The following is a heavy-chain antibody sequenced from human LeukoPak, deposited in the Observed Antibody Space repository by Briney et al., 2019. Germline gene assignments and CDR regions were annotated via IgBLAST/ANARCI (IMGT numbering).Heavy chain of an antibody. J-gene: IGHJ4*02. D-gene: IGHD3-22*01. V-gene: IGHV3-48*03. CDR3: ARRDFYDTTGYLFDY. Sequence: GGSLRLSCAASGFTLSTYEMNWVRQAPGKGLDWVSYITTSGSTMSHADSVKGRFTISRDNAKNSLYLQMNGLRAGDTAVYYCARRDFYDTTGYLFDYWGQGTLVTVSS. CDR1: GFTLSTYE. CDR2: ITTSGSTM.